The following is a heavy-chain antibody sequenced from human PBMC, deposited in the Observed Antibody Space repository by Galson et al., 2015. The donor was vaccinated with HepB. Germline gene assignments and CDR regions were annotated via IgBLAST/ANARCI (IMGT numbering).Heavy chain of an antibody. CDR1: GGSLSGYI. Sequence: SETLSLTCAVYGGSLSGYIWNWIRQPPGKRLEWIGKINHSGNTEYNPSLESRVTISVDKSKNQFSLKVNSVTAADTAVYFCARVPVKGAQYGMDVWGQGTTVSVSS. V-gene: IGHV4-34*01. CDR2: INHSGNT. CDR3: ARVPVKGAQYGMDV. J-gene: IGHJ6*02. D-gene: IGHD2/OR15-2a*01.